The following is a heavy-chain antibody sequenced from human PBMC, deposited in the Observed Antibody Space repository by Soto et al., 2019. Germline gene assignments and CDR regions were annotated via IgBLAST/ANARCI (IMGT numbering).Heavy chain of an antibody. CDR2: IYYSGST. CDR3: ARDYYDSSGYFYYYGMDV. CDR1: GGSVSSGSYY. Sequence: SETLSLTCTVSGGSVSSGSYYWSWIRQPPGKGLEWIGYIYYSGSTNYNPSLKSRVTISVDTSKNQLSLKLSSVTTADTAVYYCARDYYDSSGYFYYYGMDVWGQGTTVTVSS. J-gene: IGHJ6*02. D-gene: IGHD3-22*01. V-gene: IGHV4-61*01.